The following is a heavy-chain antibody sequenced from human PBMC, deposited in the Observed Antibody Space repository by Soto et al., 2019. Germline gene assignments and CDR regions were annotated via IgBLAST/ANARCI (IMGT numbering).Heavy chain of an antibody. V-gene: IGHV3-33*06. CDR2: ICYDGGNT. J-gene: IGHJ4*02. D-gene: IGHD6-25*01. CDR3: AKFFVETGESSGWPWSFHY. CDR1: GFFLRDFG. Sequence: GGSLRLSCVASGFFLRDFGMHWVRQAPGKGLEWVSVICYDGGNTYQGESVKGRFTISRDNSKNTLFLQMNSLRPEDTAVYYCAKFFVETGESSGWPWSFHYWGQGTLV.